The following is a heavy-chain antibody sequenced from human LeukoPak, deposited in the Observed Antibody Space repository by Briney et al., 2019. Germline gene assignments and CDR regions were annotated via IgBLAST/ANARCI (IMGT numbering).Heavy chain of an antibody. CDR3: ARAGGLHLDY. Sequence: GGSLRLSCAASGFTFSSYWMHWVRQAPGKGLVWVSRINSNGSSTIYADSVKGRFTISRDNAKNTLYLQMNNLRAEDTAVYYCARAGGLHLDYWGQGTLVTVSS. D-gene: IGHD4-23*01. CDR1: GFTFSSYW. J-gene: IGHJ4*02. CDR2: INSNGSST. V-gene: IGHV3-74*01.